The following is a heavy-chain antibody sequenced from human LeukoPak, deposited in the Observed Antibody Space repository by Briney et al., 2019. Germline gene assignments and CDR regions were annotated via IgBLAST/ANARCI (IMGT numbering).Heavy chain of an antibody. CDR2: ISNDGTNK. CDR3: AVGLTI. CDR1: GFTFDNYA. V-gene: IGHV3-30-3*01. D-gene: IGHD1-26*01. J-gene: IGHJ3*02. Sequence: PGTSLRLSCAASGFTFDNYAMHWVRQAPGKGLKWVALISNDGTNKYYADSVKGRFTMSRDNSKSTVYLQVNSLRAEDTAVYYCAVGLTIWGQGTMVTVSS.